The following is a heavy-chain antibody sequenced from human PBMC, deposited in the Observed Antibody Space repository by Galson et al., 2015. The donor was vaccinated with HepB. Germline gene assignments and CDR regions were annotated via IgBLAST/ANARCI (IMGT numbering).Heavy chain of an antibody. J-gene: IGHJ6*02. CDR3: ARDPLSHSSSWFIYYYYGMDV. CDR1: GYIFTNYG. D-gene: IGHD6-13*01. CDR2: ISVYNGNT. V-gene: IGHV1-18*04. Sequence: SVKVSCKASGYIFTNYGISWVRQAPGQGLEWMGWISVYNGNTNYAQKLQGRVTTTTDTSTSTAYMELRSLRTDDTAVYYCARDPLSHSSSWFIYYYYGMDVRGQGTTVTVSS.